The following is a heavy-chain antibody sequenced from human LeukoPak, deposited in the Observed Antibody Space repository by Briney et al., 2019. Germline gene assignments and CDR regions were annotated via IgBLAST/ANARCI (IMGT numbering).Heavy chain of an antibody. CDR1: GFTFSSYS. CDR3: ALSSGYYSGYFDY. Sequence: GGSLRLSCAASGFTFSSYSMNWVRQAPGKGLEWVSSISSSSSYIYYADSVKGRFTISRDNAKNSLYLQMNGLRAEDTAVYYCALSSGYYSGYFDYWGQGTLVTVSS. CDR2: ISSSSSYI. J-gene: IGHJ4*02. D-gene: IGHD3-22*01. V-gene: IGHV3-21*01.